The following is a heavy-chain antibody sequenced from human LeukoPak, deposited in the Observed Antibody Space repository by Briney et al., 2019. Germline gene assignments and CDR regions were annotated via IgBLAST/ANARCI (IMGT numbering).Heavy chain of an antibody. CDR2: TYYSGST. CDR3: ARHPTNYYGMDV. V-gene: IGHV4-59*08. CDR1: GGSISSYY. Sequence: SETLSLTCTVSGGSISSYYWSWIRQPPGKGLEWIGYTYYSGSTNYNPSLKSRVTISVDTSKNQFSLKLSSVTAADTAVYYCARHPTNYYGMDVWGQGTTVTVSS. J-gene: IGHJ6*02.